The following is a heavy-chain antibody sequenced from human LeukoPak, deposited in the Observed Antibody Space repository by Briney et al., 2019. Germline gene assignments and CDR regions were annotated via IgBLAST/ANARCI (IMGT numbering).Heavy chain of an antibody. V-gene: IGHV3-23*01. J-gene: IGHJ4*02. D-gene: IGHD5-24*01. Sequence: PGGTLRLSCAVSGFTFSSYAMTWVRRAPGKEREVSPGIGGGSGSTYYSDSVTGRFTVSGDTSKNTLYLPMNSLRVEDTAVYYCARDGVATNDWQPDHWGQGTLVTVSS. CDR2: IGGGSGST. CDR1: GFTFSSYA. CDR3: ARDGVATNDWQPDH.